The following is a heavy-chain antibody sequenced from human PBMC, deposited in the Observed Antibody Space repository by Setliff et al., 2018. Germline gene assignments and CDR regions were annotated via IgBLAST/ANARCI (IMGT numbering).Heavy chain of an antibody. CDR3: ARGNSGGDY. J-gene: IGHJ4*02. D-gene: IGHD6-25*01. Sequence: KAGGSLRLSCEASGFSFSNYAMNWVRQAPGKGLEWVASFSSRNDYIYHADSVKGRFTISRDNAKTSLYLQMDSLRVEDTAVYYCARGNSGGDYWGQGTLVTVSS. CDR1: GFSFSNYA. CDR2: FSSRNDYI. V-gene: IGHV3-21*01.